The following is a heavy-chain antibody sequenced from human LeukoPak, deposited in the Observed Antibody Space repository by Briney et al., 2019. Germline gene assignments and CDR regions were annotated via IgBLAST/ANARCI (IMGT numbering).Heavy chain of an antibody. CDR2: ISGSGGST. CDR3: ARLAGNYYHPWFDP. V-gene: IGHV3-23*01. CDR1: GFTFSSYA. Sequence: QTGGSLRLSCAASGFTFSSYAMSWVRQAPGKGLEWVSAISGSGGSTYYADSVKGRFTISRDSSKNTLYLQMNSLRAEDTAVYYCARLAGNYYHPWFDPWGQGTLVTVSS. D-gene: IGHD1-26*01. J-gene: IGHJ5*02.